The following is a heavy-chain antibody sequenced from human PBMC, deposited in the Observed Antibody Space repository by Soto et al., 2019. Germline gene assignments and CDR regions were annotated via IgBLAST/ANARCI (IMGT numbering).Heavy chain of an antibody. D-gene: IGHD3-22*01. Sequence: GGSLRLSCAASGFTFSSYAMSWVRQAPGKGLEWVSAISGSGGSTYYADYVKGRSTISRDNSKNTLYLQMNSLRAEDTAVYYCAKVSGSGYYFDYWGQGTLVTVSS. CDR1: GFTFSSYA. J-gene: IGHJ4*02. CDR3: AKVSGSGYYFDY. CDR2: ISGSGGST. V-gene: IGHV3-23*01.